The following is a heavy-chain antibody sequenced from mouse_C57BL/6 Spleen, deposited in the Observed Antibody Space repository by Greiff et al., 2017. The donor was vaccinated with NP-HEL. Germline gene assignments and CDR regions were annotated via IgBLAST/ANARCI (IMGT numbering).Heavy chain of an antibody. J-gene: IGHJ3*01. CDR2: INPNNGGT. CDR3: ARVYYY. D-gene: IGHD1-1*01. CDR1: GYTFTDYY. Sequence: EVQLQQSGPELVKPGASVKISCKASGYTFTDYYMNWVKQSHGKSLEWIGDINPNNGGTSYNQKFKGKATLTVDKSSSTAYMELRSLTSEDSAVYYCARVYYYWGQGTLVTVSA. V-gene: IGHV1-26*01.